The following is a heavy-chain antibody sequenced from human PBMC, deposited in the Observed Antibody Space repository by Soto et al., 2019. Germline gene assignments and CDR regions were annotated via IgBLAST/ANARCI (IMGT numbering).Heavy chain of an antibody. D-gene: IGHD1-1*01. Sequence: VQLLASGGGLVQPGGSLRLSCVVSGFTLPNYGVTWVRQAPGKGLGGVSGFGGGSGKTHYRDSVKGRFTISRDDSKSTVYLQMNSLGVDDTAVYYCVRWNGYGDSWGQGTLVTVSS. CDR2: FGGGSGKT. CDR3: VRWNGYGDS. CDR1: GFTLPNYG. V-gene: IGHV3-23*01. J-gene: IGHJ4*02.